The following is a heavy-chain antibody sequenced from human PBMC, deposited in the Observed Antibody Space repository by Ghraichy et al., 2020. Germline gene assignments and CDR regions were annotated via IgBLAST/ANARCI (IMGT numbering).Heavy chain of an antibody. J-gene: IGHJ5*02. CDR2: IYYSGST. D-gene: IGHD3-3*01. V-gene: IGHV4-59*01. CDR3: AGTIFGVVIRFDP. CDR1: GGSISSYY. Sequence: SQTLSLTCTVSGGSISSYYWSWIRQPPGKGLEWIGYIYYSGSTNYNPSLKSRVTISVDTSKNQFSLKLSSVTAADTAVYYCAGTIFGVVIRFDPWGQGTLVTVSS.